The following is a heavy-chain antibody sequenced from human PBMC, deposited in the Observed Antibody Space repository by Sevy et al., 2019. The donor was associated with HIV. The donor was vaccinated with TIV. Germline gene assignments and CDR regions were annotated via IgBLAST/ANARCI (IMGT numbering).Heavy chain of an antibody. D-gene: IGHD2-2*01. J-gene: IGHJ4*02. CDR1: GFAFYDYS. Sequence: GGSLRLSCAASGFAFYDYSMSWIRQSPGKGLEWVATLSFGCGKINYADSVKGRFTISRDNSKNSFYLQMDNLRVEDTALYYCAREGCSRPHDYWGQGTRVTVSS. V-gene: IGHV3-23*01. CDR3: AREGCSRPHDY. CDR2: LSFGCGKI.